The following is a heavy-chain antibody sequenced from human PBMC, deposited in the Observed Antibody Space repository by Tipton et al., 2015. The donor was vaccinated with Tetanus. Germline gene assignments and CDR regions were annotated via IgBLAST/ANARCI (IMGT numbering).Heavy chain of an antibody. CDR3: AKRPPSDDRWLHFDY. D-gene: IGHD5-24*01. CDR1: GSTVSSNY. J-gene: IGHJ4*02. V-gene: IGHV3-64*01. Sequence: GSLRLSCAASGSTVSSNYMSWVRQAPGKALEYVSAINSNGGGTYYAHSVQGRFTISRDNSKNTLYLQMNSLRAEDTAVYYCAKRPPSDDRWLHFDYWGQGTLVTVSS. CDR2: INSNGGGT.